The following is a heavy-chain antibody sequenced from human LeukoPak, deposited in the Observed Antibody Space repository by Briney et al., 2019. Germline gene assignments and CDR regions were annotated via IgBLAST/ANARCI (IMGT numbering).Heavy chain of an antibody. Sequence: GGSLRLSCAGSGFTFSNSWMGWVRQAPGKGLEWVANVQHIGGETYYVDSVKGRFTISRDNSKNTLYLQMNSLRAEDTAVYYCARSYCRGGSCYSGDAFDIWGQGTMVTVSS. CDR1: GFTFSNSW. CDR3: ARSYCRGGSCYSGDAFDI. J-gene: IGHJ3*02. D-gene: IGHD2-15*01. CDR2: VQHIGGET. V-gene: IGHV3-7*01.